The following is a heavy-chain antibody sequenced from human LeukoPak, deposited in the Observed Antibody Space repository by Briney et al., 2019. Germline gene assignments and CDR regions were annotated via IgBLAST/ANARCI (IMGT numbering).Heavy chain of an antibody. CDR1: GGTFSRYA. CDR3: AMGLAAAGNHYYYGMDV. Sequence: GSSVKVSCKPSGGTFSRYAISWVRQAPGQGLEWMGRIIPIFGIANYAQKFQGRVTITADKSTSTAYMELSSLRSEDTAVYYCAMGLAAAGNHYYYGMDVWGQGTTVTVSS. CDR2: IIPIFGIA. J-gene: IGHJ6*02. D-gene: IGHD6-13*01. V-gene: IGHV1-69*04.